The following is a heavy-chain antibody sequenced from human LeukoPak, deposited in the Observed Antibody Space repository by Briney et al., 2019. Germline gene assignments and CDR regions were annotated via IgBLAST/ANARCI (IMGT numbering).Heavy chain of an antibody. J-gene: IGHJ4*02. CDR2: IRYDGTNK. CDR1: GFTFSSYA. V-gene: IGHV3-30*02. Sequence: PGGSLRLSCAASGFTFSSYAMHWVRQAPGKGLEWVAFIRYDGTNKYYADSVKGRFTISRDNAKNSLYLQMNSLRAEDTAVYYCARALDFWSGYLKYYFDYWGQGTLVTVSS. CDR3: ARALDFWSGYLKYYFDY. D-gene: IGHD3-3*01.